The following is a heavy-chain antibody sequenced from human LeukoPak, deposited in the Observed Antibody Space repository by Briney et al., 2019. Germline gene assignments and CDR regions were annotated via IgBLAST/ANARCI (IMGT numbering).Heavy chain of an antibody. J-gene: IGHJ3*02. CDR3: ARVAAYYYDSSGYYYDAFDI. CDR2: IYTSGST. D-gene: IGHD3-22*01. CDR1: GGSISSGSYY. Sequence: SETLSLTCTVSGGSISSGSYYWSWIRQPAGKGLEWIGRIYTSGSTNYNPSLKSRVTISVDTSKNQFSLKLSSVTAADTAVYYCARVAAYYYDSSGYYYDAFDIWGQGTMVTVSS. V-gene: IGHV4-61*02.